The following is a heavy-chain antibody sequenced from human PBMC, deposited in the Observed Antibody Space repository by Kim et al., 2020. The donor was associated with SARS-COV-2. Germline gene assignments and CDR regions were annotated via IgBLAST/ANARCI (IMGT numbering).Heavy chain of an antibody. CDR3: AREARAAAYIDY. CDR2: IWYDGINK. CDR1: GFTFGTYG. J-gene: IGHJ4*02. V-gene: IGHV3-33*01. D-gene: IGHD6-13*01. Sequence: GGSLRLSCAASGFTFGTYGMHWVRQAPGKGLEWVAVIWYDGINKYYADSVKGRFTISRDNSKNTLYLQMDSLRDEDTAVYYCAREARAAAYIDYCGQG.